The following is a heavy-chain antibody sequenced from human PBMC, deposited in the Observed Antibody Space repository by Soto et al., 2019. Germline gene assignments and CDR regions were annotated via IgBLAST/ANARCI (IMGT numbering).Heavy chain of an antibody. V-gene: IGHV4-59*08. J-gene: IGHJ4*02. D-gene: IGHD3-22*01. Sequence: ETLSLTCTVSGGSISSYYWSWIRQPPGKGLEWIGYIYYSGSTNYNPSLKSRVTISVDTSKNQFSLKLSSVTAADTAVYYCARSSYYDTTGYLFFYWGQGTLVTVYS. CDR2: IYYSGST. CDR3: ARSSYYDTTGYLFFY. CDR1: GGSISSYY.